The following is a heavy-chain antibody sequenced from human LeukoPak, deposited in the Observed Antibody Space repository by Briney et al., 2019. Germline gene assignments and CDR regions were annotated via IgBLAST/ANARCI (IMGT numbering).Heavy chain of an antibody. J-gene: IGHJ5*02. CDR3: ARQEYCSGGSCYTWFDP. D-gene: IGHD2-15*01. CDR2: IYPADSDI. CDR1: GYRFTSYW. V-gene: IGHV5-51*01. Sequence: GESLKISCKGSGYRFTSYWIGWVRQMPGKGLEWMRIIYPADSDIRYSPSFQGQVTISADKSISTAYLQWSSLKASDTAMYYCARQEYCSGGSCYTWFDPWGQGILVTVSS.